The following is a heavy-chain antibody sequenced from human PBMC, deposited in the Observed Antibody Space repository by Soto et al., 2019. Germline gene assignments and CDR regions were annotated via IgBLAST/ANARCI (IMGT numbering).Heavy chain of an antibody. CDR1: GGSVNTGYW. D-gene: IGHD2-2*01. CDR3: ARGPYCSSTSCYPFDY. CDR2: VHHSGTT. Sequence: QVQLQESGPGLVKPSGTLSLTCAVSGGSVNTGYWWSWVRQPPGKGLEWIGEVHHSGTTNYIQSLTSRLTMSVDKSGNQVSLKLSSVTAADTAVYYCARGPYCSSTSCYPFDYWGQGTLVTVSS. J-gene: IGHJ4*02. V-gene: IGHV4-4*02.